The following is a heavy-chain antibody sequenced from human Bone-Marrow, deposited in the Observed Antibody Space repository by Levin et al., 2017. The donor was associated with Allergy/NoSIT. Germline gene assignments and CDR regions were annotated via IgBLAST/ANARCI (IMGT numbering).Heavy chain of an antibody. CDR2: TTASGGST. V-gene: IGHV3-23*01. CDR3: AKVFTFYYDSGTYYHDVFDI. D-gene: IGHD3-22*01. J-gene: IGHJ3*02. CDR1: GFTFKNYA. Sequence: HAGGSLRLSCAASGFTFKNYAISWVRQAPGKGLEWVSTTTASGGSTEHADSVKGRFTFSRDNSRNMMYLQMNNLRADDTAVYFCAKVFTFYYDSGTYYHDVFDIWGQGTMVTVSS.